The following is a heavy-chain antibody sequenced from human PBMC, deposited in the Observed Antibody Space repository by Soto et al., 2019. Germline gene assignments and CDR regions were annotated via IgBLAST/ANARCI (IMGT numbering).Heavy chain of an antibody. CDR1: GGSISSGYYY. J-gene: IGHJ4*02. Sequence: SETLSLTCSVSGGSISSGYYYWSWIRQPPGKGLEWIGNIYYSGNTYYNPSLKSRLTISIDTSKNQFSLKLSSVTAADRAVYYCARGLNWNYGAFDYWGQGTLVTAPQ. CDR2: IYYSGNT. V-gene: IGHV4-30-4*01. CDR3: ARGLNWNYGAFDY. D-gene: IGHD1-7*01.